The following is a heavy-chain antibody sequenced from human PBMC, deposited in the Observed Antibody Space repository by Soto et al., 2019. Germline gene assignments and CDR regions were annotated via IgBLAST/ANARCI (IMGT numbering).Heavy chain of an antibody. CDR2: TYHRSKWYN. J-gene: IGHJ6*02. CDR3: SRGATFNLDV. V-gene: IGHV6-1*01. D-gene: IGHD1-26*01. Sequence: QVQLRPSGPGLVKPSQTLSLTCAISWDSVSNNDAAWNWIRQSPSRGLEWLGRTYHRSKWYNDYAVSLKSRITINPDTSKNQFSLQLNSVTPEDTAVYYCSRGATFNLDVWGQGTTVTVSS. CDR1: WDSVSNNDAA.